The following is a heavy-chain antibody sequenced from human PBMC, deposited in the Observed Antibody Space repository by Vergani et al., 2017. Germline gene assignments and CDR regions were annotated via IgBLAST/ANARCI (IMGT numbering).Heavy chain of an antibody. CDR3: ARGGHDMVVVPAASYFDY. J-gene: IGHJ4*02. Sequence: QVQLQESGPGLVKPSETLSLTCTVSGGSISSYYWSWIRQPPGKGLEWIGYIYYSGSTNYNPSLKSRVTISVDTSKNQFSLKLRSVTAADTAVYYCARGGHDMVVVPAASYFDYWGQGTLVTVSS. D-gene: IGHD2-2*01. V-gene: IGHV4-59*01. CDR2: IYYSGST. CDR1: GGSISSYY.